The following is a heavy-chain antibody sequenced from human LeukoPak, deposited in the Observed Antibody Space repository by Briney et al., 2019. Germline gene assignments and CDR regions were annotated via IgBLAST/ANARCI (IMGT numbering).Heavy chain of an antibody. D-gene: IGHD2-8*01. CDR2: ISAYNGNT. CDR3: ARGKYCTNGVCYYFDH. V-gene: IGHV1-18*01. CDR1: GYTFTSYG. Sequence: ASVKVSCKASGYTFTSYGNSWVRQAPGQGLEWMGWISAYNGNTNYAQKLQGRVTMTTDTSTSTAYMELRSLRSDDTAVYYCARGKYCTNGVCYYFDHWGQGTLVTVSS. J-gene: IGHJ4*02.